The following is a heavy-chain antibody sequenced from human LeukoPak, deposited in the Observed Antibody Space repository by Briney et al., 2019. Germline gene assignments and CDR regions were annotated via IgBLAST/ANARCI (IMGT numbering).Heavy chain of an antibody. CDR1: GFTFSSYG. J-gene: IGHJ6*04. Sequence: GGSLRLSCAASGFTFSSYGMSWVRQAPGKGLEWVAATSSSDDGKYHAGSVRGRFTISRDNAKNSLYLQMNSLRAEDTAVYYCAELGITMIGGVWGKGTTVTISS. V-gene: IGHV3-23*01. D-gene: IGHD3-10*02. CDR2: TSSSDDGK. CDR3: AELGITMIGGV.